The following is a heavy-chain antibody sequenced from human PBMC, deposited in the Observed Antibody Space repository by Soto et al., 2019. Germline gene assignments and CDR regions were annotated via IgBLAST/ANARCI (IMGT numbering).Heavy chain of an antibody. D-gene: IGHD2-2*01. CDR3: AKSDCSSTSCYYWYYYYYYMDV. J-gene: IGHJ6*03. CDR1: GFTFSSYA. CDR2: ISGSGGST. Sequence: GGSLRLSCAASGFTFSSYAMSWVRQAPGKGLEWVSAISGSGGSTYYADSVKGRFTISRDNSKNTLYLQMNSLIAEDTAVYYCAKSDCSSTSCYYWYYYYYYMDVWGKGTTVTVSS. V-gene: IGHV3-23*01.